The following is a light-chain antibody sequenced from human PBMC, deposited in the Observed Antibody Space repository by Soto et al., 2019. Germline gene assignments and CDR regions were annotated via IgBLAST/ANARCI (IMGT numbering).Light chain of an antibody. CDR3: QQYGSSPRT. V-gene: IGKV3-15*01. CDR2: GAS. Sequence: VMTTSGATLTVSPGERATPACRSSQSVSSNLAWYQQKPGQAPRLLIYGASTRATGIPARFSGSGSGTDFTLTIRRLEPDDFAVYYCQQYGSSPRTFGQGTKVDIK. CDR1: QSVSSN. J-gene: IGKJ1*01.